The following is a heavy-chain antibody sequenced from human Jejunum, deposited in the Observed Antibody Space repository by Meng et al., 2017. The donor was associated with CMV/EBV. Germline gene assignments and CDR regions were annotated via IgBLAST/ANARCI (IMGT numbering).Heavy chain of an antibody. CDR3: ARGFAIDS. D-gene: IGHD3-10*01. Sequence: EVQLVDSGGGLVQPGGSLRLSCVASGFTFSNDWMTWVRQAPGKGLEWVANIKQDGSETYYVDSVKGRFTISRDNGKNSLYLQMNNLRAEDTGVYYCARGFAIDSWGQGTLVTVSS. CDR2: IKQDGSET. CDR1: GFTFSNDW. J-gene: IGHJ4*02. V-gene: IGHV3-7*04.